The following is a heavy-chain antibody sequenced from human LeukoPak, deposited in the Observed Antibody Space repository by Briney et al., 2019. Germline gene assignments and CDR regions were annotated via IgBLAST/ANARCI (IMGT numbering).Heavy chain of an antibody. CDR3: ANSAGGSGYYRPLDY. D-gene: IGHD3-22*01. CDR1: GFTFSTYS. J-gene: IGHJ4*02. CDR2: SSSGSSTI. V-gene: IGHV3-48*01. Sequence: GGSLTLSCAASGFTFSTYSMNWVRQAPGKGLEWVSYSSSGSSTIYYADSVKGRFTISRDNAKNSLYLQMNSLRAEDTAVYYCANSAGGSGYYRPLDYWGQGTLVTVSS.